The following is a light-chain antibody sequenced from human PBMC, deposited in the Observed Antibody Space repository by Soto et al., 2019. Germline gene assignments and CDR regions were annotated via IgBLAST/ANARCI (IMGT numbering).Light chain of an antibody. J-gene: IGLJ3*02. CDR2: FGV. CDR3: QSYDSGLSDLTGV. V-gene: IGLV1-40*01. CDR1: SSNIGAGHD. Sequence: QSVLTQPPSVSGAPGQRVTISCTGSSSNIGAGHDVHWYQQLTGAAPKLLIYFGVNRASGVPDRFSGSKSGTSASLAITGLQIDDEADYYCQSYDSGLSDLTGVFGGGTKLTVL.